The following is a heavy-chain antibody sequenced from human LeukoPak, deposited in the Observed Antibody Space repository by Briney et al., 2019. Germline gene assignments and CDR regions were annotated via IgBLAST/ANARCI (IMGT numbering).Heavy chain of an antibody. Sequence: SETLSLTCAVYGWSFSGYYWSWIRQPPGKGLEWIGEINHSGSTNYNPSLKSRVTISVDTSKNQFSLKLSSVTAADTAVYYCARGLSPRGYSYGYSPMYYFDYWGQGTLVTVSS. D-gene: IGHD5-18*01. CDR1: GWSFSGYY. CDR2: INHSGST. V-gene: IGHV4-34*01. J-gene: IGHJ4*02. CDR3: ARGLSPRGYSYGYSPMYYFDY.